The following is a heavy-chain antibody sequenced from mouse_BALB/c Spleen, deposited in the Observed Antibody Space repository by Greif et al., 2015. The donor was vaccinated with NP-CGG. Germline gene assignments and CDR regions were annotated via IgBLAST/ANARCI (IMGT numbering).Heavy chain of an antibody. CDR1: GYTFTSYW. J-gene: IGHJ2*01. D-gene: IGHD1-1*01. V-gene: IGHV1-87*01. CDR3: ARSLYGYFDY. Sequence: QVQLQQSGAELARPGASVKLSCKASGYTFTSYWMQWVKQRPGQGLEWIGAIYPGDGDTRYTQKFKGKATLTADKSSSTAYMQLSSLASEDSAVYYCARSLYGYFDYWGQGTTLTVSS. CDR2: IYPGDGDT.